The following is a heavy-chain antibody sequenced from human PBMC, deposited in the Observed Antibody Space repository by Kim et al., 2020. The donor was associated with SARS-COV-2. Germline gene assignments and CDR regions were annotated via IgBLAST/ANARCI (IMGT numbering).Heavy chain of an antibody. V-gene: IGHV1-3*01. D-gene: IGHD3-22*01. J-gene: IGHJ4*02. CDR3: ARGDSGYHIDY. Sequence: KYAQKFQGRVTITRDTSASTAYMELSSLRAEDTAVYYCARGDSGYHIDYWGQGTLVTVSS.